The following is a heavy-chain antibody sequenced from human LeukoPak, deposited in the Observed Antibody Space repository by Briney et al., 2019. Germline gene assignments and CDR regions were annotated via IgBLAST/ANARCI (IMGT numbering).Heavy chain of an antibody. D-gene: IGHD4-17*01. V-gene: IGHV4-31*03. CDR3: ARSKLRDRFPDAFDI. J-gene: IGHJ3*02. CDR1: GVSISSGGYY. CDR2: IYYSGST. Sequence: SETLSLTCTVSGVSISSGGYYWSWIRQHPGKGLEWIGYIYYSGSTYYNPSLKSRVTISVDTSKNQFSLKLSSVTAADTAVYYCARSKLRDRFPDAFDIWGQGTMVTVSS.